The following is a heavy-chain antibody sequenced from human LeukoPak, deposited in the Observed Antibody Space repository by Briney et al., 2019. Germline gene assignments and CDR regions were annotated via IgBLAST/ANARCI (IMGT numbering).Heavy chain of an antibody. CDR3: ARDRQWELPDDAFDI. CDR1: GGTFSSYA. J-gene: IGHJ3*02. D-gene: IGHD1-26*01. CDR2: IIPILGIA. V-gene: IGHV1-69*04. Sequence: ASVKVSCKASGGTFSSYAISWVRQAPGQGLEWRGRIIPILGIANYAQKFQGRVTITADKSTSTAYMELSSLRSEDTAVYYCARDRQWELPDDAFDIWGQGTMVTVSS.